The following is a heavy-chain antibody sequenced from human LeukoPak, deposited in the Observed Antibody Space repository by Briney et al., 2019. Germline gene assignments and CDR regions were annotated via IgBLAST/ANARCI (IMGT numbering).Heavy chain of an antibody. CDR3: ALGSSSSTGFDP. Sequence: PSETLSLTCTVSGGSISSSSYYWGWIRQPPGKGLEWIGSIYYSGSTYYNPSLKSRVTISVDTSKNQFSLKLSSVTAADTAVYYCALGSSSSTGFDPWGQGTLVTFSS. CDR1: GGSISSSSYY. J-gene: IGHJ5*02. CDR2: IYYSGST. V-gene: IGHV4-39*01. D-gene: IGHD2-2*01.